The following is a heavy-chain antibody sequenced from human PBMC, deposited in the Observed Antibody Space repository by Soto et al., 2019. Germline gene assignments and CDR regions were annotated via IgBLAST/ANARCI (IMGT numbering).Heavy chain of an antibody. CDR1: GFTFSSYS. J-gene: IGHJ4*02. Sequence: GGSLRLSCAASGFTFSSYSMSWVRQAPGKGLEWVSTIGTSASTYYGDSVRGRFTISRDNSRNTLYLQTNSLRAEDTAVYYCADLSRYCTSSNCDWGQGTLVTVSS. V-gene: IGHV3-23*01. D-gene: IGHD2-2*01. CDR2: IGTSAST. CDR3: ADLSRYCTSSNCD.